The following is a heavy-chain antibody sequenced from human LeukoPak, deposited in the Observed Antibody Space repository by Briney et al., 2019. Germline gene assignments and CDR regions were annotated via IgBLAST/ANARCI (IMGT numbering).Heavy chain of an antibody. CDR2: ISGSGDNT. CDR3: AKGGVYGDYYFDY. CDR1: GFTFSSYA. V-gene: IGHV3-23*01. D-gene: IGHD4-17*01. J-gene: IGHJ4*02. Sequence: GGSLRLSCAASGFTFSSYAMSWVRQVPGKGLEWVSVISGSGDNTYYADSVKGRFTISRDNSKNTVYLQMNSLRAEDTALYYCAKGGVYGDYYFDYWGQGTLVTVSS.